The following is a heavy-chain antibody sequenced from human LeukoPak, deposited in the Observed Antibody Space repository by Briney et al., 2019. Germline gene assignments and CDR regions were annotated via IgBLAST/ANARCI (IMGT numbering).Heavy chain of an antibody. V-gene: IGHV3-23*01. CDR1: GFTFSSYA. J-gene: IGHJ4*02. CDR2: ISWNSGSI. CDR3: ARERRIVGATRGCFDY. D-gene: IGHD1-26*01. Sequence: GGSLRLSCAASGFTFSSYAMSWVRQAPGKGLEWVSGISWNSGSIGYADSVKGRFTISRDNSKNTLYLQMNSLRAEDTAVYYCARERRIVGATRGCFDYWGQGTLVTVSS.